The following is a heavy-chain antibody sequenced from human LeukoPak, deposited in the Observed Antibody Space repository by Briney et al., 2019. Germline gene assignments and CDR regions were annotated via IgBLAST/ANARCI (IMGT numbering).Heavy chain of an antibody. CDR1: GGSISSYY. V-gene: IGHV4-59*01. CDR2: IYYSGST. CDR3: ARGGRATGYYYYYYYMDV. Sequence: PSETLSLTCTVSGGSISSYYWSWIRQPPGQGLEWIGYIYYSGSTNYNPSLKSRVTISVDTSKNQFSLKLSSVTAADTAVYYCARGGRATGYYYYYYYMDVWGKGTTVTVSS. D-gene: IGHD1-1*01. J-gene: IGHJ6*03.